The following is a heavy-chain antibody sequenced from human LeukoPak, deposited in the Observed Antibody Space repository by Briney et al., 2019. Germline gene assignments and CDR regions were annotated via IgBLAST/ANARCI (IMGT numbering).Heavy chain of an antibody. CDR3: AREERGNYDILTGLP. CDR1: GYTFTSYA. Sequence: ASVNVSCKASGYTFTSYAMNWVRQAPGQGLEWMGWINTNTGNPTYAQGFTGRFVFSLDTSVSTAYLQISSLKAEDTAVYYCAREERGNYDILTGLPWGQGTLVTVSS. V-gene: IGHV7-4-1*02. D-gene: IGHD3-9*01. J-gene: IGHJ5*02. CDR2: INTNTGNP.